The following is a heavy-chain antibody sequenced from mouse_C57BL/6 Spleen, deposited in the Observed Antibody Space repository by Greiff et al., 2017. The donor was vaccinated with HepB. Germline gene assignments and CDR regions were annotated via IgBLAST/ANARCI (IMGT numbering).Heavy chain of an antibody. D-gene: IGHD1-1*01. Sequence: QVQLQQSGPELVKPGASVKISCKASGYAFSSSWMNWVKQRPGKGLEWIGRIYPGDGDTNYNGKFKGKATLTADKSSSTAYMQLSSLTSEDSAVYVCARRDYGSFYYAMDYWGQGTSVTVSS. CDR2: IYPGDGDT. CDR3: ARRDYGSFYYAMDY. CDR1: GYAFSSSW. V-gene: IGHV1-82*01. J-gene: IGHJ4*01.